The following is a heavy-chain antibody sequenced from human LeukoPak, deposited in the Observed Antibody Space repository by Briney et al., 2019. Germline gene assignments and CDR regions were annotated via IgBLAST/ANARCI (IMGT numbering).Heavy chain of an antibody. CDR1: GYTLTELS. CDR3: ATEQPVAGTGGDAFDY. D-gene: IGHD6-19*01. V-gene: IGHV1-24*01. CDR2: FDPEDGET. Sequence: GASVKVSCKVSGYTLTELSMHWVRQAPGKGLEWMGGFDPEDGETIYAQKFQGRVTMTKDTSTGTAHMELSSLRSEDTAVYYCATEQPVAGTGGDAFDYWGQGTLVTVSS. J-gene: IGHJ4*02.